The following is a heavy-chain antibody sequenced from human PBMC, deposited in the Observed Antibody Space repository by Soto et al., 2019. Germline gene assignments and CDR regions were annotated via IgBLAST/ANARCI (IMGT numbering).Heavy chain of an antibody. D-gene: IGHD4-17*01. CDR2: IIPIFGTA. J-gene: IGHJ4*01. CDR3: ANYSTAGWSPYRDYGVDD. Sequence: AVKVSCKASGGTFSSYAISWVRQAPGQGLEWMGGIIPIFGTANYAQKFQGRVTITADESTSTAYMELSSLRSEDTAVYYCANYSTAGWSPYRDYGVDDWGQGTPVTVSS. CDR1: GGTFSSYA. V-gene: IGHV1-69*13.